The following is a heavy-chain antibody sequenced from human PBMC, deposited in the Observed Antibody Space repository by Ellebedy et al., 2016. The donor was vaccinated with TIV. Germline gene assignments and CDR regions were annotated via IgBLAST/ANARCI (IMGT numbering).Heavy chain of an antibody. D-gene: IGHD2-2*01. J-gene: IGHJ6*02. V-gene: IGHV5-10-1*01. CDR2: IDPSDSHT. CDR3: ARQSDIVLVPVAYYGLDV. CDR1: GYTFTNYL. Sequence: KVSXXGSGYTFTNYLITWVRQMPGKGLEWMGRIDPSDSHTSYSPSFQGHVTISVDKSISTAYLQWSSLKASDTAMYYCARQSDIVLVPVAYYGLDVWGRGTTVIVSS.